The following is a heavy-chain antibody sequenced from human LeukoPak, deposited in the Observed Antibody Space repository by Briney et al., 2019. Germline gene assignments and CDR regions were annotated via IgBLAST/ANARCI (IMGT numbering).Heavy chain of an antibody. J-gene: IGHJ4*02. V-gene: IGHV1-69*05. CDR1: GGTFSSYA. CDR3: AESIGYSYGYDY. Sequence: SVKVSCKAPGGTFSSYAISWVRQAPGQGLEWMGGIIPIFGTANYAQKFQGRVTITTDESTSTAYMELSSLRSEDTAVYYCAESIGYSYGYDYWGQGTLVTVSS. D-gene: IGHD5-18*01. CDR2: IIPIFGTA.